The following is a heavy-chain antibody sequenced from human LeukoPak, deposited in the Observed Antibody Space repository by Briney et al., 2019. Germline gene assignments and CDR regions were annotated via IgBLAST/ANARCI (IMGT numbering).Heavy chain of an antibody. V-gene: IGHV1-69*05. CDR3: ARGGITMVRGVIANGGNWFDP. CDR2: IIPIFGTA. J-gene: IGHJ5*02. CDR1: GGTFSSYA. D-gene: IGHD3-10*01. Sequence: SVKVSCKASGGTFSSYAISWVRQAPGQGLEWMGRIIPIFGTANCAQKFQGRVTITTDESTSTAYIELSSLRSEDTAVYYCARGGITMVRGVIANGGNWFDPWGQGTLVTVSS.